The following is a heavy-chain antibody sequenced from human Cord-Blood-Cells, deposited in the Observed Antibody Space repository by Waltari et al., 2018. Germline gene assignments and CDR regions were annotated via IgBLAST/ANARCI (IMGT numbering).Heavy chain of an antibody. J-gene: IGHJ2*01. V-gene: IGHV6-1*01. CDR2: TLHKAKGDY. Sequence: QVQLQQSGPGLVKPSQTLSLTCAISGDSVSSNSAAWNWIRQSPSRGLVWLGRTLHKAKGDYEYAGTLESRITINPDTSKNQFSLQLNSVTPEDTAVYYCARDVGIAARKYWYFDLWGRGTLVTVSS. D-gene: IGHD6-13*01. CDR1: GDSVSSNSAA. CDR3: ARDVGIAARKYWYFDL.